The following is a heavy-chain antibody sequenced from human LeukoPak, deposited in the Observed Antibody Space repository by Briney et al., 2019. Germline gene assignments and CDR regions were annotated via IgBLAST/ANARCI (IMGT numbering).Heavy chain of an antibody. Sequence: SETLSLTCTVSGGSISGYYWSWIRQAPGKGLEWIGHTQYRVSANQSPSLKGRVTISVDTSKNQFSLKLSSGNAADTAVYYCARHNRGSSTDWFDPWGQGTLVTVSA. J-gene: IGHJ5*02. CDR2: TQYRVSA. CDR1: GGSISGYY. CDR3: ARHNRGSSTDWFDP. D-gene: IGHD3-10*01. V-gene: IGHV4-59*08.